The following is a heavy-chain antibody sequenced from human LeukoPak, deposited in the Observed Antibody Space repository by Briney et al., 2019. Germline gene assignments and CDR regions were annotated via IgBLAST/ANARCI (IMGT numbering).Heavy chain of an antibody. CDR2: ISYDGSNK. V-gene: IGHV3-30-3*01. Sequence: PGGSLRLSCAASGFTFSSYAMHWVRQAPGKGLEWVAVISYDGSNKYYADSVKGRFTISRDNSKNTLYLQMNSLRAEDTAVYYCAKPREQQLVYFDYWGQGTLVTVSS. CDR1: GFTFSSYA. J-gene: IGHJ4*02. CDR3: AKPREQQLVYFDY. D-gene: IGHD6-13*01.